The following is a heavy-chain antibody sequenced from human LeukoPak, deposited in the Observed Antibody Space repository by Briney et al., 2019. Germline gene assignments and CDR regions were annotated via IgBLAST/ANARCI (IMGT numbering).Heavy chain of an antibody. CDR3: ARGYCSGGSCYSYYYYNYMDV. D-gene: IGHD2-15*01. J-gene: IGHJ6*03. CDR1: GYSISRGYY. Sequence: SETLSLTCTVSGYSISRGYYWGWIRQPPGKGLEWIGSIYHSGSTYYNPSLKSRGPISVGTSKNQFSLKLSSVTAADTAVYYCARGYCSGGSCYSYYYYNYMDVWGKGTTVTVSS. V-gene: IGHV4-38-2*02. CDR2: IYHSGST.